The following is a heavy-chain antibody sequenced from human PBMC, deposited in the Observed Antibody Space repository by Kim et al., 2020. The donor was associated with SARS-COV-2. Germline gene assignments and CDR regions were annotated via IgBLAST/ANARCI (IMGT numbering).Heavy chain of an antibody. D-gene: IGHD3-3*01. CDR2: T. CDR3: AKVPREWSFDY. J-gene: IGHJ4*02. V-gene: IGHV3-23*01. Sequence: TYYADSVKGRFTISRDNSKNTLYLQMNSRRAEDTAVYYCAKVPREWSFDYWGQGTLVTVSS.